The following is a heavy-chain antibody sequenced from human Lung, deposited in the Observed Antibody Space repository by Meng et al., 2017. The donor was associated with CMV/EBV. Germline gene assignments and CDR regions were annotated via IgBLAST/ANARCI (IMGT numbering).Heavy chain of an antibody. J-gene: IGHJ4*02. D-gene: IGHD6-6*01. CDR2: ISYDGSNK. CDR3: ASSQGIAARPLDY. Sequence: GGSXRLXXAASGFTFSSYAMHWVRQAPGKGLEWVAVISYDGSNKYYADSVKGRFTISRDNSKNTLYLQMNSLRAEDTAVYYCASSQGIAARPLDYWGQGTLVTVSS. V-gene: IGHV3-30*04. CDR1: GFTFSSYA.